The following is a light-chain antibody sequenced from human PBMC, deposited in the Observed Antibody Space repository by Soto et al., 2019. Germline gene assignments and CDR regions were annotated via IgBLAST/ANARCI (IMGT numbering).Light chain of an antibody. CDR3: LQDYNYPPT. V-gene: IGKV1-6*02. CDR1: QAIRND. CDR2: AAS. Sequence: AIQMTQSPSSQSASVGDRVTITCQASQAIRNDLGWYHQKPGKAPKLLIYAASSLQYGVPSRFSGSGSGTDFTLTISSLQAEDFATYYCLQDYNYPPTFGQGTRVEIK. J-gene: IGKJ5*01.